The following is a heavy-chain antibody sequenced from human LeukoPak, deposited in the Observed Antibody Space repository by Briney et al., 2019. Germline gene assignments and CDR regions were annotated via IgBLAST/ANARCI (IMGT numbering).Heavy chain of an antibody. D-gene: IGHD5-12*01. V-gene: IGHV3-9*01. CDR1: GFTFDDYA. Sequence: PGGSLRLSCAVSGFTFDDYAMHWVRQVPGKGLEWVSGINWNSDSIGYADSVKGRFTTSRDNDKNTLYLQMKSLRAEGTAVYYCAKGGGYEAQYYYYYLDVWGKGTTVTISS. CDR3: AKGGGYEAQYYYYYLDV. J-gene: IGHJ6*03. CDR2: INWNSDSI.